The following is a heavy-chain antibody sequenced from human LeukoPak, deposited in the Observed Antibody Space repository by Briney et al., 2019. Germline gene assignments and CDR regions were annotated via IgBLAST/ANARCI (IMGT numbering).Heavy chain of an antibody. CDR1: GFTFSNYG. D-gene: IGHD6-19*01. Sequence: PAGSLRLSCAASGFTFSNYGMHWVRQAPGKGLEWVAVISHDGSNEYYTEFVKGRFTISRDNSKNTLYLQMYSLRAEDTAVYSCAKDQGIAVAGTDDAFDIWGQGTRVTVSS. CDR3: AKDQGIAVAGTDDAFDI. J-gene: IGHJ3*02. CDR2: ISHDGSNE. V-gene: IGHV3-30*18.